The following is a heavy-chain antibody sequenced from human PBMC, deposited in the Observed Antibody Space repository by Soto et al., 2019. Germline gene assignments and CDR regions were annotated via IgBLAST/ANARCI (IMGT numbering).Heavy chain of an antibody. D-gene: IGHD3-10*01. J-gene: IGHJ6*04. CDR3: ARDPSGYYGMDV. Sequence: ASVKVSCKASGYTFTSYAMHWVRQAPGQRLEWMGWINAGNGNTKYSQKFQGRVTITRDTSASTAYMELSSLRSEDTAVYYCARDPSGYYGMDVWGKGTTVTVPS. V-gene: IGHV1-3*01. CDR1: GYTFTSYA. CDR2: INAGNGNT.